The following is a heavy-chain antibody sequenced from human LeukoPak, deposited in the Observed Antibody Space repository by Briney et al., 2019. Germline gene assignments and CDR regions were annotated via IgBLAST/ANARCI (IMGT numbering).Heavy chain of an antibody. J-gene: IGHJ4*02. CDR1: GGSFGDYY. V-gene: IGHV4-34*01. CDR3: ARVPSQYQLLYGDY. D-gene: IGHD2-2*02. Sequence: SETLSLTCAVYGGSFGDYYWSWIRQPPGKGLEWIGEINHSGSPNYNPSLKSRVTISVDTSNNQFSLKLSSVTAADTAVYYCARVPSQYQLLYGDYWGQGTLVTVSS. CDR2: INHSGSP.